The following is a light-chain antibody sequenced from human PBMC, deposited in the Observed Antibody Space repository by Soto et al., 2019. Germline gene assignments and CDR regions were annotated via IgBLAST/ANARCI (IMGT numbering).Light chain of an antibody. CDR1: QSVSSN. CDR2: GAS. CDR3: QQYNNWLGT. V-gene: IGKV3-15*01. Sequence: EIVMTQSPATLSVSPGERATLSCRASQSVSSNLAWSQQKPGQAHRLLIYGASTRATGIPARFSGSGSGTEFTLTISSLQSEDFAVYYCQQYNNWLGTFGQGTKVEIK. J-gene: IGKJ1*01.